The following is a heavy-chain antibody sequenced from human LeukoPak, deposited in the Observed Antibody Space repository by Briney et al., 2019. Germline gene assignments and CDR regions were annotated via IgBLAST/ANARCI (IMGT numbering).Heavy chain of an antibody. CDR1: GGSINTYY. V-gene: IGHV4-59*01. D-gene: IGHD2-2*01. J-gene: IGHJ5*02. CDR3: ARGGSSPWANNWFDP. CDR2: IYNSGST. Sequence: PSETLSLTCTVSGGSINTYYWSWIRQPPGKGLEWIGYIYNSGSTNYNPSLKSRVTISVDTSKNQFSLKLTSVTAADTAAHSCARGGSSPWANNWFDPCGQGTLVTASS.